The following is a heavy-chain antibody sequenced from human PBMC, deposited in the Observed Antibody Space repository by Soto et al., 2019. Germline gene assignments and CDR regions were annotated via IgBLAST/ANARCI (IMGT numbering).Heavy chain of an antibody. CDR1: GDSVSGNSAA. CDR2: TYYRSKWKT. J-gene: IGHJ3*01. Sequence: SQTLSLTCAISGDSVSGNSAAWNGVRQSPSRGLEWLGRTYYRSKWKTDYAVSVRGRITINPDTSKNQFSLQLNSVTPGDTAVYYCARGDVIDVWGQGTMVTVSS. CDR3: ARGDVIDV. V-gene: IGHV6-1*01.